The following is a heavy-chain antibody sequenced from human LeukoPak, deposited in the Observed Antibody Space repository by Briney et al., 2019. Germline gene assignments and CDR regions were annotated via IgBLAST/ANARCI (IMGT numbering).Heavy chain of an antibody. CDR3: ARVNYVRNDYFDY. D-gene: IGHD3-10*02. CDR2: IYHSGST. V-gene: IGHV4-30-2*01. CDR1: GGSISSGGYY. J-gene: IGHJ4*02. Sequence: SETLSLTCTVSGGSISSGGYYWSWIRQPPGRGLEWIGNIYHSGSTHYNPSLKSRVTISVDRSKNQFSLKLSSMTAADTAVYYCARVNYVRNDYFDYWGQGTLVTVSS.